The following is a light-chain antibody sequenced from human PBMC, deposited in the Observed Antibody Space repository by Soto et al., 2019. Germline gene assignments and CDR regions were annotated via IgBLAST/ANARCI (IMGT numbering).Light chain of an antibody. J-gene: IGLJ1*01. CDR3: QSYDSSRSGNYV. Sequence: QSVLTQPPSVSGAPGQRVTISCTGSSSNIGAGYDVHWYQQLPGTAPKLLIYGNSNRPSGVPDRFSGSKSGTSASLAITGLHADDEADYYCQSYDSSRSGNYVFGTGTKVTVL. V-gene: IGLV1-40*01. CDR1: SSNIGAGYD. CDR2: GNS.